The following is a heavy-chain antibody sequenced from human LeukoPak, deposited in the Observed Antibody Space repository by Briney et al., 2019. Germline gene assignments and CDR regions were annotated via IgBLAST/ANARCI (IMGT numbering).Heavy chain of an antibody. Sequence: GGSLRLSCAASGFTVSSNYMSWGRQAPGKGLEWVSVIYSGGSTYYTDSVKGRFTISRDNSKNTLYLQMNSLRAEDTAVYYCARGGLGRKFDYRGQGTLVTVSS. CDR2: IYSGGST. V-gene: IGHV3-66*01. CDR3: ARGGLGRKFDY. D-gene: IGHD3-22*01. J-gene: IGHJ4*02. CDR1: GFTVSSNY.